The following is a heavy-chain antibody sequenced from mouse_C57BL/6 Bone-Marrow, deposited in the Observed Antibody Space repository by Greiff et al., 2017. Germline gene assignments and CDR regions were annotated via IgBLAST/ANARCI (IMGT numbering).Heavy chain of an antibody. CDR3: AIIYGSSRGWYFDV. CDR1: GYTFTSYW. CDR2: IHPSDSDT. J-gene: IGHJ1*03. D-gene: IGHD1-1*01. V-gene: IGHV1-74*01. Sequence: QVQLQQPGAELVKPGASVKVSCKASGYTFTSYWMHWVKQRPGQGLEWIGRIHPSDSDTNYNQKFKGKATLTVDNSSSTAYMQLSSLTSEDSAVYYCAIIYGSSRGWYFDVWGTGTTVTVSS.